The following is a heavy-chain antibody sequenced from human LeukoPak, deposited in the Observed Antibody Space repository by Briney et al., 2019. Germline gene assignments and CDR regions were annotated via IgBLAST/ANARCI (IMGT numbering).Heavy chain of an antibody. CDR3: ARDSYAGSHFEDTFDI. CDR2: ISYSGNT. CDR1: GGSINNYY. D-gene: IGHD1-26*01. V-gene: IGHV4-59*01. J-gene: IGHJ3*02. Sequence: SETLSLTCTVSGGSINNYYWSWIRQPPGQGLEWIGHISYSGNTNYNSSLRSPVTISVDTSNNQISLRLSSVTAADTAVYYCARDSYAGSHFEDTFDIWGQGTMVTVSS.